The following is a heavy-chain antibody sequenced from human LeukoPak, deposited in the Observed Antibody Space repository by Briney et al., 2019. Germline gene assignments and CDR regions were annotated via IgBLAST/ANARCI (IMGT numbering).Heavy chain of an antibody. CDR3: TKDLTGYYDY. V-gene: IGHV3-74*01. Sequence: GGSLRLSCAVSGFTFSNFWMHWVRQAPGKGLVWDSRINTDGSTTTYADSVKGRFTISRDNAKNTLYLQMNSLRAEDTAIYYCTKDLTGYYDYWGQGTLVSVSS. J-gene: IGHJ4*02. CDR2: INTDGSTT. CDR1: GFTFSNFW. D-gene: IGHD3-9*01.